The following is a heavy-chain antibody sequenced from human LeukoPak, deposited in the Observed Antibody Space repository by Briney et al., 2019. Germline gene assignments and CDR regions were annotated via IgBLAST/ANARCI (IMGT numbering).Heavy chain of an antibody. CDR3: ARLRLTGYQGFFDY. V-gene: IGHV1-69*13. J-gene: IGHJ4*02. D-gene: IGHD3-9*01. CDR2: IIPIFGTA. CDR1: GYTFTSYG. Sequence: SVKVSCKASGYTFTSYGISWVRQAPGQGLEWMGGIIPIFGTANYAQKFQGRVTITADESTSTAYMELSSLRSEDTAVYYCARLRLTGYQGFFDYWGQGTLVTVSS.